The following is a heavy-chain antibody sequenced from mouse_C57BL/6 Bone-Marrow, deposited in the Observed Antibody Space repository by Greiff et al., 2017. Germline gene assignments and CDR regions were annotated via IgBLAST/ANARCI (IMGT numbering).Heavy chain of an antibody. CDR2: IYPRSGNT. V-gene: IGHV1-81*01. J-gene: IGHJ1*03. CDR3: ARKSSSPLYFDV. D-gene: IGHD1-3*01. Sequence: VKLMESGAELARPGASVKLSCKASGYTFTSYGISWVKQRTGQGLEWIGEIYPRSGNTYYNEKFKGKATLTADKSSSTAYMELRSLTSEDSAVYFCARKSSSPLYFDVWGTGTTVTVSS. CDR1: GYTFTSYG.